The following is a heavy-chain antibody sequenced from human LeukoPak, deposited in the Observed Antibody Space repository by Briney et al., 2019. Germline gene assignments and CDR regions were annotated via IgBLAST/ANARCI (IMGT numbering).Heavy chain of an antibody. V-gene: IGHV4-39*07. CDR2: IYYSGST. CDR3: ARDRPFDY. Sequence: SETLSLTCIVSGGSISSSSYYWGWIRQPPGEGVEWIGSIYYSGSTYYNPSLKSRVTIPVDTSKNQCSLKLSSVTAADTAVYYCARDRPFDYWGQGTLVTVSS. CDR1: GGSISSSSYY. J-gene: IGHJ4*02.